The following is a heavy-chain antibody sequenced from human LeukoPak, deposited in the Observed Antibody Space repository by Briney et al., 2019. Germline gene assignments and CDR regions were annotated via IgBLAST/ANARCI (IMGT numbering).Heavy chain of an antibody. CDR1: GFTFTSYS. CDR2: ITSSRSTM. V-gene: IGHV3-48*02. J-gene: IGHJ3*01. D-gene: IGHD2-15*01. Sequence: GESLRLSCAASGFTFTSYSVNWVRQAPGQGLEWVSYITSSRSTMFYADSVKGRFTISRDNAKNSLYLQMNSLRDEDTAVYYCARDSPGWSAFDVWGQGTMVTVSS. CDR3: ARDSPGWSAFDV.